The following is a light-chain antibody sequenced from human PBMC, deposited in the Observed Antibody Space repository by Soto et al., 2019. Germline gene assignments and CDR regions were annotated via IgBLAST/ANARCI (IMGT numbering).Light chain of an antibody. CDR3: QQYGSSPRT. J-gene: IGKJ1*01. V-gene: IGKV3-20*01. CDR1: QSVSSNF. Sequence: EIVLTQSPGTLSLSPGERATLPCRASQSVSSNFLAWYQQKPGQAPRLLIYGASSRATGIPDRFSGSGSGPDFPLTISRLEPEDFAVYYCQQYGSSPRTFGQGTKVEIK. CDR2: GAS.